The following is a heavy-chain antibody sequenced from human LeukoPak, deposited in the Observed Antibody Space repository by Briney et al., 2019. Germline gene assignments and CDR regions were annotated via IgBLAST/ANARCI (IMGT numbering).Heavy chain of an antibody. D-gene: IGHD3-16*01. V-gene: IGHV4-31*03. CDR3: ASRVTGLGRVDY. CDR2: IYYSGST. Sequence: PSQTLSLTCTVSGGSISSGGYYWSWIRQHPGKGLEWIGYIYYSGSTYYNPSLKSRVTISVDTSKNQFSLKMNSVTAADTAVYYCASRVTGLGRVDYWGQGTLVTVSS. CDR1: GGSISSGGYY. J-gene: IGHJ4*02.